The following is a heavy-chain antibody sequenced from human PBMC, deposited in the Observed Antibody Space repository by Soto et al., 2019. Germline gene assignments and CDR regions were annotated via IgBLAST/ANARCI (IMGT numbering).Heavy chain of an antibody. V-gene: IGHV3-7*01. Sequence: PGGSLRLSCAASGFTFSSYWRSWVRQAPGKGLEWVANIKQDGSEKYYVDSVKGRFTISRDNAKNSLYLQMNSLRAEDTAVYYCARIEGLSWFDPWGQGTLVTVS. D-gene: IGHD2-15*01. CDR3: ARIEGLSWFDP. J-gene: IGHJ5*02. CDR1: GFTFSSYW. CDR2: IKQDGSEK.